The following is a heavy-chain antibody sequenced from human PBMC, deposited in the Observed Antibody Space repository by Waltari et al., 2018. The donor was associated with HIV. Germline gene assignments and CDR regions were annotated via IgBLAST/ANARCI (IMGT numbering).Heavy chain of an antibody. CDR1: GGSISSYY. CDR3: AREGVPRAAADYYYGMDV. V-gene: IGHV4-59*01. J-gene: IGHJ6*02. CDR2: IYYSGST. D-gene: IGHD6-13*01. Sequence: QVQLQESGPGLVKPSETLSLTCTVSGGSISSYYWSWIRQPPGKGLEWIGYIYYSGSTNYNPSLKSRVTISVDTSKNQFSLKLSSVTAADTAVYYCAREGVPRAAADYYYGMDVWGQGTTVTVSS.